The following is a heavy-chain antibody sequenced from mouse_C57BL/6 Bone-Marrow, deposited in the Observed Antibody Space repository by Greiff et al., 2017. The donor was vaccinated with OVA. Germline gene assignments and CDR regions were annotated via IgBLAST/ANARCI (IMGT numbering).Heavy chain of an antibody. D-gene: IGHD2-3*01. J-gene: IGHJ2*01. Sequence: EVMLVESGGGLVKPGGSLKLSCAASGFTFSSYAMSWVRQTPEKSLEWVATISDGGSYTYYPDNVKGRFTISRDNAKNNLYLQMSHLKSEDTAMYSCARDRWLLTLYYFDYWGQGTTLTVSS. V-gene: IGHV5-4*01. CDR1: GFTFSSYA. CDR3: ARDRWLLTLYYFDY. CDR2: ISDGGSYT.